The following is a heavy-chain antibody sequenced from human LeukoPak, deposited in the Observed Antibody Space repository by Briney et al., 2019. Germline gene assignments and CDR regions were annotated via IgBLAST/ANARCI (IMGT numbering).Heavy chain of an antibody. V-gene: IGHV4-39*07. CDR1: GGSISSSSYY. CDR3: ARVYYDFSSPDYYYYMDV. D-gene: IGHD3-3*01. J-gene: IGHJ6*03. Sequence: SETLSLTCTVSGGSISSSSYYWGWIRQPPGKGLEWIGSIYYSGSTYYNPSLKSRVTISVDTSKNQFSLKLSSVTAADTAVYYCARVYYDFSSPDYYYYMDVWGKGTTVTVSS. CDR2: IYYSGST.